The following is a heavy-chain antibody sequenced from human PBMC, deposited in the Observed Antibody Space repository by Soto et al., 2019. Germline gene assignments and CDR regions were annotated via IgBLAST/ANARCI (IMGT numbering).Heavy chain of an antibody. J-gene: IGHJ6*02. CDR2: IKSKTDGGTT. Sequence: GGSLRLSCAASGFTFSNAWMSWVRQAPGKGLEWVGRIKSKTDGGTTDYAAPVKGRFTISRDDSKNTLYLQMNSLKTEDTAVYYCTTASYRGYIYGWFVYYYGMDVWGQGTTVTVSS. CDR3: TTASYRGYIYGWFVYYYGMDV. CDR1: GFTFSNAW. V-gene: IGHV3-15*01. D-gene: IGHD5-18*01.